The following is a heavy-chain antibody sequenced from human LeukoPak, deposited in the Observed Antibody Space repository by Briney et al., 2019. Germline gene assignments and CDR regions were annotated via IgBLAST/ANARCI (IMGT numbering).Heavy chain of an antibody. Sequence: GGSLGLSCVASGFTFNTFGMHWVRRTPGKGLEWVGVIWSDGSKTWYADSMKGRFTVFRDNSKNTLYLQLNSLRVEDTAVYYCARDGSGWSADYWGQGTLVTVSS. J-gene: IGHJ4*02. V-gene: IGHV3-33*01. CDR1: GFTFNTFG. CDR2: IWSDGSKT. CDR3: ARDGSGWSADY. D-gene: IGHD6-19*01.